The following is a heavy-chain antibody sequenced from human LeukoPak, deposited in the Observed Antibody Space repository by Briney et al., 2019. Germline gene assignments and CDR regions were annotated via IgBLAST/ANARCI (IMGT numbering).Heavy chain of an antibody. V-gene: IGHV4-59*12. CDR2: IYYSGST. J-gene: IGHJ4*02. CDR3: ARDSRHYYDSSGYYTR. Sequence: SETLSLTCTVSGGSISSYYWSWIRQPPGKGLEWRGNIYYSGSTNYNPSLKSRVTISVDTSKNQFSLKLSSVTAADTALYYCARDSRHYYDSSGYYTRWGQGTLVTVSS. CDR1: GGSISSYY. D-gene: IGHD3-22*01.